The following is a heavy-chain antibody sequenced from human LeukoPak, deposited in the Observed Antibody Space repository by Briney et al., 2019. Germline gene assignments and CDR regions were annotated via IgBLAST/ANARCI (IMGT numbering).Heavy chain of an antibody. CDR3: ARLSLKVLEWSPTKGKETHYFDY. CDR2: IYHSGNT. J-gene: IGHJ4*02. CDR1: GGSISSSNW. Sequence: SETLTLTCAVSGGSISSSNWWSWVRQPPGKGLEWIGEIYHSGNTNYNPSLKSRVTILEDKSKNQFSLKLSSVTAADTAVYYCARLSLKVLEWSPTKGKETHYFDYWGQGTLVTVSS. V-gene: IGHV4-4*02. D-gene: IGHD3-3*01.